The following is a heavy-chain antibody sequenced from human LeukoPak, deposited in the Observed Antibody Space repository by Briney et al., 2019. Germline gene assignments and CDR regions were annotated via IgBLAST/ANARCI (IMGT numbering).Heavy chain of an antibody. Sequence: ASVKVSCKASGGTFTSYYMHWVRQAPGQGLEWMGIINPSGGSTSYAQKFQGRVTMTRDTSTSIVYMELSSLRSEDTAVYYCARGYPYYYDSSGYTERDFDYWGQGTLVTVSS. CDR2: INPSGGST. CDR1: GGTFTSYY. J-gene: IGHJ4*02. CDR3: ARGYPYYYDSSGYTERDFDY. D-gene: IGHD3-22*01. V-gene: IGHV1-46*01.